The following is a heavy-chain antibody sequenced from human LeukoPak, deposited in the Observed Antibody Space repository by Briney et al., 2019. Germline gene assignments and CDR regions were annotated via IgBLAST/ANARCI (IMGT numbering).Heavy chain of an antibody. D-gene: IGHD3-22*01. CDR2: FDPEDGET. Sequence: ASVKVSCKVSGYTLTELSMHWVRQAPGKGLEWMGGFDPEDGETIYAQKFQGRVTMTEDTSTDTAYMELSSLRSEDTAVYYCATLYYDSSGLWFDYWGPGTLVTVSS. V-gene: IGHV1-24*01. CDR1: GYTLTELS. J-gene: IGHJ4*02. CDR3: ATLYYDSSGLWFDY.